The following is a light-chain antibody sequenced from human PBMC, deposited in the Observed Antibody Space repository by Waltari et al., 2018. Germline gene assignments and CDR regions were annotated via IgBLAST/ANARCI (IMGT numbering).Light chain of an antibody. V-gene: IGKV1-39*01. Sequence: DIQLTQSPSSLSASVGDRVTITCRASQSISTYLSWYQQKPGKAPKLLTYAASRLHSGVPSRFSGSGSGTDFTRTISSLQPEDFATYYCQQGYSTPPRLTFGGGTKVEI. CDR1: QSISTY. J-gene: IGKJ4*01. CDR3: QQGYSTPPRLT. CDR2: AAS.